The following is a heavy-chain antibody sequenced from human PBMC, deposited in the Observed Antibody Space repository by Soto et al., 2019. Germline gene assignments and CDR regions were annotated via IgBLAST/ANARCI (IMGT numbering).Heavy chain of an antibody. CDR3: ARDGSTYNWFDP. J-gene: IGHJ5*02. V-gene: IGHV4-59*11. CDR1: GGSITNHY. Sequence: SETLSLTCTVSGGSITNHYWSWIRQPPRKGLEWIGYIYYSGSTNYNPSLKSRVTMSVDTSKNQFSLKLSSVTAADTAVHYCARDGSTYNWFDPWGQGTQVTVSA. CDR2: IYYSGST.